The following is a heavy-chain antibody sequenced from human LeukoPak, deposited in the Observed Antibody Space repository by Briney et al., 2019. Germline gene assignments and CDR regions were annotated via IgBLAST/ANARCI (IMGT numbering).Heavy chain of an antibody. CDR1: GFAFDEHG. CDR3: ARAPITSPFYFDY. J-gene: IGHJ4*02. V-gene: IGHV3-20*04. CDR2: INWSGGST. Sequence: GGSLRLSCTASGFAFDEHGMSWVRQVPGKGLEWVSGINWSGGSTGYADPLRGRFTISRDNAKNSLYLQMDSLRAEDTALYYCARAPITSPFYFDYWGQGTPVTVSS. D-gene: IGHD2-2*01.